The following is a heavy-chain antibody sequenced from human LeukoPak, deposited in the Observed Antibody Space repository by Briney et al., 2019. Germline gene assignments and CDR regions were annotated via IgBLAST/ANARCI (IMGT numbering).Heavy chain of an antibody. CDR2: ISAYNGNT. D-gene: IGHD3-10*01. V-gene: IGHV1-18*01. J-gene: IGHJ5*02. Sequence: ASVKVSCKASGYTFTSYGISWVRQAPGQGLEWMGWISAYNGNTNYAQKLQGRVTMTTDTSTITAYMELYRLTSDDTAVYFCAALGSTMEARTDPWGRGAPVTVSS. CDR3: AALGSTMEARTDP. CDR1: GYTFTSYG.